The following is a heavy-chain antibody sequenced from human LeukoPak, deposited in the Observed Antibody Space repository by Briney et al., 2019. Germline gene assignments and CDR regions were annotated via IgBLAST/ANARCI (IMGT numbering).Heavy chain of an antibody. Sequence: PGGSLRLSCAASGFIFSDYYMSWIRQAPGKGLEWVAYISSSAGTIFYADSVKGRFTISRDNAKNSLYLQMNSLRAEDTAVYYCARDAPPKYCSGGSCYSSAHDYWGQGTLVTVSS. V-gene: IGHV3-11*04. J-gene: IGHJ4*02. D-gene: IGHD2-15*01. CDR3: ARDAPPKYCSGGSCYSSAHDY. CDR2: ISSSAGTI. CDR1: GFIFSDYY.